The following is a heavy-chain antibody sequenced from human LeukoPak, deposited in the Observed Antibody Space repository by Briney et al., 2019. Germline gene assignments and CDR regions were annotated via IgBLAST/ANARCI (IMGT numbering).Heavy chain of an antibody. J-gene: IGHJ4*02. V-gene: IGHV3-15*01. CDR1: GFTFSNAW. Sequence: PGGSLRLSCAASGFTFSNAWMSWVRQAPGKGLEWVGRIKSKTGGGTTDYAAPVKGRFTISRDDSKNTLYLQMNSLRAEDTAVYYCARDSRPVGTPPGYWGQGTLVTVSS. CDR3: ARDSRPVGTPPGY. CDR2: IKSKTGGGTT. D-gene: IGHD4-23*01.